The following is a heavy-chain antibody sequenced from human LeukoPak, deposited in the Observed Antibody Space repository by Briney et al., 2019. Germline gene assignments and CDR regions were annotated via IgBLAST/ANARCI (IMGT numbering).Heavy chain of an antibody. CDR1: GFTFSSYW. CDR2: INSEGSRT. CDR3: ARDFIAVAGKRGFDP. J-gene: IGHJ5*02. Sequence: GGSLRLSCAASGFTFSSYWMHWVRQAPGKGLVWVSRINSEGSRTSYADSVQGRFTISRDNAKNTLYLQMSSLRAEDTAVYYCARDFIAVAGKRGFDPWGQGTLVTVSS. D-gene: IGHD6-19*01. V-gene: IGHV3-74*01.